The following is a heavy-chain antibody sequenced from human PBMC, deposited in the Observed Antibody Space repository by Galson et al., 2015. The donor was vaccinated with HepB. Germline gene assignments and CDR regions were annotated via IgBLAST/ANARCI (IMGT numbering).Heavy chain of an antibody. J-gene: IGHJ3*02. CDR1: GFTFSSYR. V-gene: IGHV3-7*01. CDR2: IKQDGSEK. CDR3: ARDFGSGYNDAFDI. Sequence: SLRLSCAASGFTFSSYRMSWVRQAPGKGLEWVANIKQDGSEKYYVDSVKGRFTISRDNAKNSLYLQMNSLRAEDTAVYYCARDFGSGYNDAFDIWGQGTMVTVSS. D-gene: IGHD3-3*01.